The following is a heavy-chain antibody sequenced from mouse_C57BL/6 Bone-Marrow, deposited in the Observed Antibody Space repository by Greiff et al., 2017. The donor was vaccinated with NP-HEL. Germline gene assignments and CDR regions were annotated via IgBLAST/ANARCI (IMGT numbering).Heavy chain of an antibody. CDR1: GYSITSGYY. CDR2: ISYDGSN. V-gene: IGHV3-6*01. CDR3: ARGYGDY. D-gene: IGHD1-1*02. J-gene: IGHJ2*01. Sequence: EVQLQESGPGLVKPSQSLSLTCSVTGYSITSGYYWNWIRQFPGNKLEWMGYISYDGSNNYNPSLKNRISITRDTSKNQFFLKLNSVTTEDTATYYGARGYGDYWGQGTTLTVSS.